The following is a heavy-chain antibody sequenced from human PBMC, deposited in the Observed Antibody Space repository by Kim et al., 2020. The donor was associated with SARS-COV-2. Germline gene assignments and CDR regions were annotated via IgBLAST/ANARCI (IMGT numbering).Heavy chain of an antibody. CDR2: IYTSGST. V-gene: IGHV4-61*02. Sequence: SETLSLTCTVSGGSISSGSYYWSWIRQPAGKGLEWIGRIYTSGSTNYNPSLKSRVTISVDTSKNQFSLKLSSVTAADTAVYYCASGLRDIVVVPAALDVWGQGTTVTVSS. J-gene: IGHJ6*02. CDR1: GGSISSGSYY. CDR3: ASGLRDIVVVPAALDV. D-gene: IGHD2-2*01.